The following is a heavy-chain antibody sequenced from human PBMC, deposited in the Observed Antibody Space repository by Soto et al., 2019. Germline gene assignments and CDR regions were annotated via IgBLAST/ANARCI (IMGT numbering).Heavy chain of an antibody. D-gene: IGHD6-13*01. J-gene: IGHJ4*02. Sequence: SETLSLTCTGSGDSISRYYWSWIRQPPGKGLEWIGYIYFSGGTNYNPSLKSRVTISVDTSKNQFSLKLSSVTAADTAVYYCARECKSWYGSICYYWGQRTLVTVS. CDR1: GDSISRYY. CDR3: ARECKSWYGSICYY. V-gene: IGHV4-59*12. CDR2: IYFSGGT.